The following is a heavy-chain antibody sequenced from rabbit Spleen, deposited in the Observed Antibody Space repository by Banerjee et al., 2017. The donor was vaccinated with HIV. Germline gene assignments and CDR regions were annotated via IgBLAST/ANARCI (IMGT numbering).Heavy chain of an antibody. V-gene: IGHV1S40*01. Sequence: QSLEESGGDLVKPGASLTLTCTASGFSFSSSDYMCWVRHAPGKGLEWIACISCSSSGFTYYATWAKGRFTCSKTTSTTVTLQMTSVTGADTATYLSARDTGSSFTSDGMELWGPGTLVTVS. CDR3: ARDTGSSFTSDGMEL. CDR1: GFSFSSSDY. D-gene: IGHD8-1*01. CDR2: ISCSSSGFT. J-gene: IGHJ3*01.